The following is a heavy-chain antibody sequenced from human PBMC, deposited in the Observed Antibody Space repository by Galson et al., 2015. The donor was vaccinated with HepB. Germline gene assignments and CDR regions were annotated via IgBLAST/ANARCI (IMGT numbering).Heavy chain of an antibody. CDR3: ATQVVDFWSGYGWYFDL. V-gene: IGHV1-24*01. J-gene: IGHJ2*01. CDR2: FDPENNET. D-gene: IGHD3-3*01. CDR1: GYTLTELS. Sequence: SVKVSCKVSGYTLTELSMHWVRQAPGKGLEWMGGFDPENNETVYAQKFQGRVTMTEDTSTDTGYMELRSLRSEDTALYYCATQVVDFWSGYGWYFDLWGRGTLLTVSS.